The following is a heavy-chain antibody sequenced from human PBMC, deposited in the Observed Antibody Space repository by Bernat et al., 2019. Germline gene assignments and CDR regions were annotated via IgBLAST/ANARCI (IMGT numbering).Heavy chain of an antibody. D-gene: IGHD3-10*02. CDR3: ARMFPPLTDYYFDS. CDR1: GGSISNYY. CDR2: VSYTGST. Sequence: QVQLQESGPGLVKPSETLSLICTVSGGSISNYYWGWVRQPPGKELEWIGYVSYTGSTHYTPHLKSRATVSLDTSDNQFSLNLSSVTAADTAVYYCARMFPPLTDYYFDSWGQGTLVTVSS. V-gene: IGHV4-59*08. J-gene: IGHJ4*02.